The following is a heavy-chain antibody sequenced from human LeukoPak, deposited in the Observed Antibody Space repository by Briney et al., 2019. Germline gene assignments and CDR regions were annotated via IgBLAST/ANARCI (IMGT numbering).Heavy chain of an antibody. V-gene: IGHV3-13*01. D-gene: IGHD3-3*01. J-gene: IGHJ3*01. CDR3: VRDQTIDSPPGPSDPFDV. Sequence: SLRLSCAASGFSFRKYDMHWVRRIIGGGLEWVSGIGTLADTFYSDSAKGRFTISRNNGRNSLYLQMNNLRPDDTAIYYCVRDQTIDSPPGPSDPFDVWGQGTIVTVSS. CDR1: GFSFRKYD. CDR2: IGTLADT.